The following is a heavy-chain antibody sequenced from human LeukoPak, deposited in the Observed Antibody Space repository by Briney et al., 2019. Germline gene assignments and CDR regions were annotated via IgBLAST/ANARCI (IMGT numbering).Heavy chain of an antibody. Sequence: GGSLKISSKGAGYSFTSYWIGWVRPMPGKSLEWMGSIYPGDSDTRYSPSFQGHVTISADKSISTAYLQWSSLKASDTAMYYCARLTLGGSYYTFDYWGQGTLVTVSS. J-gene: IGHJ4*02. CDR3: ARLTLGGSYYTFDY. D-gene: IGHD1-26*01. CDR1: GYSFTSYW. V-gene: IGHV5-51*01. CDR2: IYPGDSDT.